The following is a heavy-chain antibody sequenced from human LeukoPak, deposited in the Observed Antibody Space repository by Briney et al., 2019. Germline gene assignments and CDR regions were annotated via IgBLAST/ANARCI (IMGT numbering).Heavy chain of an antibody. CDR1: GFTVSSNY. V-gene: IGHV3-53*01. J-gene: IGHJ6*03. Sequence: GGSLRLSCAASGFTVSSNYMSWLRQAPGKGLEWVSVIYSGGSTYYADSVKGRFTISRDNSKNTLYLQMNSLRAEATAVYYCAREEGGQYSSSLYMDVWGKGTTVTVSS. CDR3: AREEGGQYSSSLYMDV. D-gene: IGHD6-6*01. CDR2: IYSGGST.